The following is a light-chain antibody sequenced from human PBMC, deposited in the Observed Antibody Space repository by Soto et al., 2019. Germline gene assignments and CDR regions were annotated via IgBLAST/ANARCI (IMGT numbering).Light chain of an antibody. CDR2: EVD. Sequence: QSALTQPASVSGSPGQSITISCTGTSSDVGTYNLVSWYQQHPGKAPKLLISEVDKRPSGVSNRFSGSKSGNRASLTISGLQAEDEADDYCFSYASTITWVFGGGTNVTVL. CDR1: SSDVGTYNL. J-gene: IGLJ3*02. V-gene: IGLV2-23*02. CDR3: FSYASTITWV.